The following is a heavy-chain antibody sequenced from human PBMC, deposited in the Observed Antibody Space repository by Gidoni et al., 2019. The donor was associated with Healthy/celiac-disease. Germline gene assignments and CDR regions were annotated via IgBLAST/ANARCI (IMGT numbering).Heavy chain of an antibody. CDR2: FDPEDGET. D-gene: IGHD6-6*01. V-gene: IGHV1-24*01. Sequence: QVQLVQSGAEVKKPGAAVKVSCKVSGSTLTELSMHWVRQAPGTGLEWMGGFDPEDGETIYAQKFQGRVTMTEDTSTDTAYMELSSLRSEDTAVYYCATVGYSSSSGWFDPWGQGTLVTVSS. CDR3: ATVGYSSSSGWFDP. J-gene: IGHJ5*02. CDR1: GSTLTELS.